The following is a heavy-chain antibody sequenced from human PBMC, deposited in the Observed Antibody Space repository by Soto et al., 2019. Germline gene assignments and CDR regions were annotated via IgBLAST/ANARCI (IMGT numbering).Heavy chain of an antibody. D-gene: IGHD4-17*01. CDR3: ARVPSTVTTLVTYYYYMDV. CDR2: MNPKSGNT. J-gene: IGHJ6*03. V-gene: IGHV1-8*01. Sequence: ASVKVSCKASGYTFTNYDINWVRQTTGQGLEWMGWMNPKSGNTGYSQKFQGRVTMTRDTSIDTGYMDLSSLTSNDTAVYYCARVPSTVTTLVTYYYYMDVWGKGTTVTVSS. CDR1: GYTFTNYD.